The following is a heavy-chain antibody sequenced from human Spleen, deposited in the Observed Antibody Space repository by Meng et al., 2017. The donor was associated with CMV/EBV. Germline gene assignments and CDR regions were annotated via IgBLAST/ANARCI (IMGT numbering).Heavy chain of an antibody. V-gene: IGHV3-48*01. CDR3: AKGSTIAAAVELGY. Sequence: GGSLRLSCAASGFTFNSYSLNWVRQTPGKGLEWISYISTTSTTMLYADSVKGRFTISRDNSKNTLYVQMNSLRAEDTAVYYCAKGSTIAAAVELGYWGQGTLVTVSS. CDR1: GFTFNSYS. CDR2: ISTTSTTM. J-gene: IGHJ4*02. D-gene: IGHD6-13*01.